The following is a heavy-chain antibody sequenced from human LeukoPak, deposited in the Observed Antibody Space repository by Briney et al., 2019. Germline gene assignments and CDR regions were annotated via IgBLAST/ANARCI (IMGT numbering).Heavy chain of an antibody. D-gene: IGHD3-22*01. CDR2: INHSGST. Sequence: SETLSLTCAVYGGSFSGYYWSWIRQPPGKGLEWIGEINHSGSTNYNPSLKSRVTISVDTSKNQFSLKLSSVTAADTAVYYCARCFGSYYYDSSGRAFDIWGQGTMVTVSS. CDR1: GGSFSGYY. V-gene: IGHV4-34*01. J-gene: IGHJ3*02. CDR3: ARCFGSYYYDSSGRAFDI.